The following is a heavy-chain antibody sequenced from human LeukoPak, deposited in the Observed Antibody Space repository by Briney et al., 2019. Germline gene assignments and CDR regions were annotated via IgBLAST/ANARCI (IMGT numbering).Heavy chain of an antibody. V-gene: IGHV3-30*18. Sequence: PGRSLRLSCAASGFTFSGYGMHWVRQAPGKGLEWVAVISYGGSDKYYADSVKGRFTISRDNSKNTLYLQMNSLSPEDTAVYYCAKDALNGLCAFDIWGQGTMVTVSS. CDR2: ISYGGSDK. CDR1: GFTFSGYG. CDR3: AKDALNGLCAFDI. J-gene: IGHJ3*02. D-gene: IGHD3-16*01.